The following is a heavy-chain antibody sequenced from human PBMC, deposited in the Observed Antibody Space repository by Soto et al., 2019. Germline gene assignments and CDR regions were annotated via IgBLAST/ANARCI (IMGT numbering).Heavy chain of an antibody. CDR2: IDPSDSYT. D-gene: IGHD5-18*01. CDR1: GYIFTSYW. CDR3: ARQDTAHYYGMDV. Sequence: PGESLKISCNGSGYIFTSYWISWVRQMPGKGLEWMGRIDPSDSYTNYSPSFQGHVTISADKSISTAYLQWSSLKASDTAMYYCARQDTAHYYGMDVWGQGTTVTVSS. J-gene: IGHJ6*02. V-gene: IGHV5-10-1*01.